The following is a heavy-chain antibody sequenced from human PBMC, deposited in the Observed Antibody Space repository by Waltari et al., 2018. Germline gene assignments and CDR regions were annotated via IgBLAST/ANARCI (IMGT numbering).Heavy chain of an antibody. D-gene: IGHD3-16*01. V-gene: IGHV1-2*06. CDR2: INPNSGGT. CDR1: GYTFTGYY. CDR3: GSVLGLGDFDY. Sequence: QVQLVQSGAEVKKPGASVKVSCKASGYTFTGYYMHWVRQAPGQGLEWMGRINPNSGGTNNAQKVQGRVTMTRDTSSSTAYMELSRLRSDDTAVYYCGSVLGLGDFDYWGQGTLVTVSS. J-gene: IGHJ4*02.